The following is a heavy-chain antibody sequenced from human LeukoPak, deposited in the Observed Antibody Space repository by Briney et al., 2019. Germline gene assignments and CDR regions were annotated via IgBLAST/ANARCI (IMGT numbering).Heavy chain of an antibody. D-gene: IGHD5-12*01. CDR3: ARDRDIVATDHYYGMDV. Sequence: SVKVSCKASGGTFSSYAISWVRQAPGQGLGWMGRIIPILGIANYAQKFQGRVTITADKSTSTAYMELSSLRSEETAVYYCARDRDIVATDHYYGMDVWGQGTTVTVSS. J-gene: IGHJ6*02. V-gene: IGHV1-69*04. CDR2: IIPILGIA. CDR1: GGTFSSYA.